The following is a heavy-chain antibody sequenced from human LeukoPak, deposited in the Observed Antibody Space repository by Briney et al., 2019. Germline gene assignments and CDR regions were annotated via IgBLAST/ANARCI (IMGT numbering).Heavy chain of an antibody. Sequence: GGSLRLSFAASGFTFSSYWMSWVRQAPGKGLEWVANIKKDGSEKYYVDSVKGRFTFSRDNAKNSLYLQMNSLKPQDTAVYYCARVLGTSYDMSHHRGAFDYWGQGTLVTVSS. CDR1: GFTFSSYW. V-gene: IGHV3-7*01. D-gene: IGHD3-9*01. J-gene: IGHJ4*02. CDR2: IKKDGSEK. CDR3: ARVLGTSYDMSHHRGAFDY.